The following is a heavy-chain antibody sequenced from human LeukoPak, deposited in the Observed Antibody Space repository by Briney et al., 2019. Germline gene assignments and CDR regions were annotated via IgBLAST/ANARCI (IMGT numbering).Heavy chain of an antibody. J-gene: IGHJ4*02. Sequence: ASVKVSCNISGYTLTDFSMHWVRQAPGKGLEWMGGFNREDDEAIYAPHFQGRVTVTEDTSTDTAYMELNSLRSEDTAVYYCATLDSYYDNSGRPLVPDWGQGTLVTVSS. V-gene: IGHV1-24*01. CDR2: FNREDDEA. CDR3: ATLDSYYDNSGRPLVPD. D-gene: IGHD3-22*01. CDR1: GYTLTDFS.